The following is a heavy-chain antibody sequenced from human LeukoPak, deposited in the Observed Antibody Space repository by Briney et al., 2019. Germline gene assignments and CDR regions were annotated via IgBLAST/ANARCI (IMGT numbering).Heavy chain of an antibody. CDR1: GYTFTSYD. D-gene: IGHD3-10*01. V-gene: IGHV1-8*01. J-gene: IGHJ4*02. CDR2: MNPNSGNT. CDR3: ARFNGRGVSNDY. Sequence: ASVKVSCKASGYTFTSYDINWVRQATGQGLEWMGWMNPNSGNTGYAQKFQGRVTMTRNTSISTVYMELSSLRPEDTAVYYCARFNGRGVSNDYWGQGTLVTVSA.